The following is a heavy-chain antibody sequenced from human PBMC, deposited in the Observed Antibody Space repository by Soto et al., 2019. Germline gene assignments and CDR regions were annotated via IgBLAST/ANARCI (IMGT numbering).Heavy chain of an antibody. J-gene: IGHJ6*03. D-gene: IGHD3-10*01. Sequence: EVQLVESGGGLVQPGGSVRLSCAASEFTFSGRSEHWVRQAPGKGLVWVSGIDKVGTDSTYADSVKGRFTSSRDNVKNTVYLQMNSLRVEDTAVYYCARGWFGPDVWGKGTTVTVSS. CDR2: IDKVGTDS. V-gene: IGHV3-74*01. CDR3: ARGWFGPDV. CDR1: EFTFSGRS.